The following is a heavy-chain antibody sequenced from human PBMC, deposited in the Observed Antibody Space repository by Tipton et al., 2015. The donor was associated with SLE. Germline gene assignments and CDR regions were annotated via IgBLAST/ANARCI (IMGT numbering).Heavy chain of an antibody. D-gene: IGHD6-13*01. CDR3: ARAGIAAATLSLVKFDY. CDR2: IYHSGST. Sequence: TLSLTCAVSGYSISSGYYWGWIRQPPGKGLEWIGSIYHSGSTYYNPSLKSRVTISVDTSKNQFSLKLSSVTAADTAVYYCARAGIAAATLSLVKFDYWGQGTLVTVSS. CDR1: GYSISSGYY. J-gene: IGHJ4*02. V-gene: IGHV4-38-2*01.